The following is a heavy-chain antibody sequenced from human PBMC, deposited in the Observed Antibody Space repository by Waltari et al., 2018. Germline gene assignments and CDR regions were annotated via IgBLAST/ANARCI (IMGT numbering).Heavy chain of an antibody. CDR2: IIPIFGTA. D-gene: IGHD5-12*01. CDR3: ARGEMATFNY. CDR1: GGNFSSYA. Sequence: QVQLVQSGAEVKKPGSSVKVYCKASGGNFSSYAISWVRQAPGQGLEWMGMIIPIFGTANYAQKFQGRVTITTDESTSTAYMELSSLRSEDMAVYYCARGEMATFNYWGQGTLVTVSS. J-gene: IGHJ4*02. V-gene: IGHV1-69*05.